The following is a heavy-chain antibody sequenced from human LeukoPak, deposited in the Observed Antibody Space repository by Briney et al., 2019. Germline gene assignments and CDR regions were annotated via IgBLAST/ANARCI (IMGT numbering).Heavy chain of an antibody. CDR1: GGSISSSSYY. Sequence: SETLSLTCTVSGGSISSSSYYWGWIRQPPGTGLEWIGSIYYSGSTYYNPSLKSRVTISVDTSKNQFSLKLSSVTAADTAVYYCASVVVAPLVYFDYWGQGTLVTVSS. V-gene: IGHV4-39*01. D-gene: IGHD2-15*01. J-gene: IGHJ4*02. CDR3: ASVVVAPLVYFDY. CDR2: IYYSGST.